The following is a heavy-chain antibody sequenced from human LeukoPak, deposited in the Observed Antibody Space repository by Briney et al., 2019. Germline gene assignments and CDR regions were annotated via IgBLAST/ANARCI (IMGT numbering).Heavy chain of an antibody. Sequence: PSETLSLTCTVSGGSISSSSYYWGWIRQPPGKGLEWIGRIYYSGSTYYNSVLKSRVIISGDTSKKQFSLKLSSVTAADTAVYYCARHRPISGYSSGYYYVDYFDYWGQGTLVTVSS. D-gene: IGHD3-22*01. V-gene: IGHV4-39*07. J-gene: IGHJ4*02. CDR3: ARHRPISGYSSGYYYVDYFDY. CDR2: IYYSGST. CDR1: GGSISSSSYY.